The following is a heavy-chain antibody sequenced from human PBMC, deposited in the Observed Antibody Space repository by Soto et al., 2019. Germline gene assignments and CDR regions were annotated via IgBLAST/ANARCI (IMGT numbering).Heavy chain of an antibody. CDR1: GFTFSSYA. J-gene: IGHJ4*02. Sequence: EVPLLESGGGLVQPGGSLRLSCAASGFTFSSYAMSWVRQAPGKGLEWVSAISGSGGSTYYADSVKGRFTISRDNYKNTLYLQMNSLRAEDTAIYYCARRSSGWYFDYWGQGTLVTVSS. CDR3: ARRSSGWYFDY. D-gene: IGHD6-19*01. CDR2: ISGSGGST. V-gene: IGHV3-23*01.